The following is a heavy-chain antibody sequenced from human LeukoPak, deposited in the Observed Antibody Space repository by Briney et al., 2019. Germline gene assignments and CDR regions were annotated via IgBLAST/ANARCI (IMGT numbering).Heavy chain of an antibody. Sequence: KTSETLSLTCSVYGGSFRGYYWSGIRQPPGKGLEWIGEINHSGSTNYNPSLKSRVTISVDTSKHQLSLKLSSVTAADTAVYYCARAVGYCTNGVCTIEGWFHRCGQGGLVTISS. CDR1: GGSFRGYY. CDR3: ARAVGYCTNGVCTIEGWFHR. V-gene: IGHV4-34*01. D-gene: IGHD2-8*01. CDR2: INHSGST. J-gene: IGHJ5*02.